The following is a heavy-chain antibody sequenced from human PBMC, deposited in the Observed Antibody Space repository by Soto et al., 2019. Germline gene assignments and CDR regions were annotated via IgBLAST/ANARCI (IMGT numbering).Heavy chain of an antibody. Sequence: QVQLVQSGAEVKKPGALVKVSCKASGYTFTNSGINWVRQAPGQGLEWMGWISTDNGNTNYAQHLQGRVSMTTDTSTSTAYMDLRSLRSDDTAVYYCARDQGITTFGVYSMYYYGMDVWGQGTTVTVSS. J-gene: IGHJ6*02. CDR1: GYTFTNSG. V-gene: IGHV1-18*01. D-gene: IGHD3-3*01. CDR3: ARDQGITTFGVYSMYYYGMDV. CDR2: ISTDNGNT.